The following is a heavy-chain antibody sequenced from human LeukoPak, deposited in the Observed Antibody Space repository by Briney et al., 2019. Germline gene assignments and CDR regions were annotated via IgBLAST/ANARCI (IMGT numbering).Heavy chain of an antibody. J-gene: IGHJ4*02. CDR1: GGSFSGYY. V-gene: IGHV4-34*01. CDR2: INHSGSA. D-gene: IGHD4-17*01. CDR3: ARGDDYGDYYFDY. Sequence: SETLSLTCAVYGGSFSGYYWSWIRQPPGKGLEWIGEINHSGSANYNPSLKSRVTISVDTSKNQFSLKLSSVTAADTAVYYCARGDDYGDYYFDYWGQGTLVTVSS.